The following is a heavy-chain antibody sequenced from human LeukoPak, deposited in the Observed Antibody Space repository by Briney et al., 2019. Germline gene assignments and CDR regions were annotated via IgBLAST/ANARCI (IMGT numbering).Heavy chain of an antibody. Sequence: SVKVSCKASGGTFSSYAISWVRQAPGQGLEWMGGIIPIFGTANYAQKFQGRVTITTDESTSTAYMELSSLRSEDTAVYYCARGDSRYYYDSSGYLDYWGQGTLVTVSS. J-gene: IGHJ4*02. CDR1: GGTFSSYA. CDR3: ARGDSRYYYDSSGYLDY. CDR2: IIPIFGTA. D-gene: IGHD3-22*01. V-gene: IGHV1-69*05.